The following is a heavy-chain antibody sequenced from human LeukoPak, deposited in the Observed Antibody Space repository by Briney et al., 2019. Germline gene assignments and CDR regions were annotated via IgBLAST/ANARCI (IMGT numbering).Heavy chain of an antibody. CDR3: AKRPRYSGSYYFDY. V-gene: IGHV3-48*01. Sequence: GGSLRLSCAASGFTFSSYSMNWVRQAPGKGLEWVSYISSSSSTTYYADSVKGRFTISRDNSKNTLYLQMNSLRAEDTAVYYCAKRPRYSGSYYFDYWGQGTLVTVSS. CDR2: ISSSSSTT. D-gene: IGHD1-26*01. J-gene: IGHJ4*02. CDR1: GFTFSSYS.